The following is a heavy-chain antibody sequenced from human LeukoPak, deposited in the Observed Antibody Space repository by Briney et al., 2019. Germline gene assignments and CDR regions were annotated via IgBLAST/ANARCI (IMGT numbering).Heavy chain of an antibody. Sequence: SETLSLTCTVSGVSTTNGIYYWAWIRQSPGKGLEWIGSVHNVGSTYYNLSLRSRVTMSIDTSKNQFSLRPNSVTAADTAVYYCARHAEYNSGWHFYLDHWGQGILVTVSS. V-gene: IGHV4-39*01. CDR3: ARHAEYNSGWHFYLDH. J-gene: IGHJ4*02. D-gene: IGHD6-19*01. CDR2: VHNVGST. CDR1: GVSTTNGIYY.